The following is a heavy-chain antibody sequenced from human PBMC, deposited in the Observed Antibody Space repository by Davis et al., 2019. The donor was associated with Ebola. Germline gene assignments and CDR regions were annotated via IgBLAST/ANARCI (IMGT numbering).Heavy chain of an antibody. CDR2: INHSGST. D-gene: IGHD2-15*01. Sequence: MPSETLSLTCTVSGGSISSSSYYWSWIRQPPGKGLEWIGEINHSGSTNYNPSLKSRVTISVDTSKNQFSLKLSSVTAADTAVYYCARDSLGGPSGLDYWGQGTLVTVSS. J-gene: IGHJ4*02. CDR1: GGSISSSSYY. CDR3: ARDSLGGPSGLDY. V-gene: IGHV4-39*07.